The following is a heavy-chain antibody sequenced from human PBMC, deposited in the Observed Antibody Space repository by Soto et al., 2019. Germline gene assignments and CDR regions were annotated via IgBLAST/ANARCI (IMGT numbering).Heavy chain of an antibody. Sequence: QVQLVQSGAEVKKPGASVKVSCKASGYTFTSYAMHWVRQAPGQGLEWMGWINAGNGNTKYSQKFQGRVTITRDTSASTAYMELSSLRSEDTAVYYCARALATVTTFWFDPWGQGTLVTVSS. D-gene: IGHD4-17*01. CDR1: GYTFTSYA. V-gene: IGHV1-3*01. J-gene: IGHJ5*02. CDR3: ARALATVTTFWFDP. CDR2: INAGNGNT.